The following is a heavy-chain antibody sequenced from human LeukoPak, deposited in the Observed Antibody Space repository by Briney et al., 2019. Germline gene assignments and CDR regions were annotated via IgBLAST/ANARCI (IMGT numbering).Heavy chain of an antibody. J-gene: IGHJ6*03. CDR1: GFTFSSYG. CDR3: ALAFRNAAAASYYYYYMDV. V-gene: IGHV3-23*01. Sequence: GGSLRLSCAASGFTFSSYGMSWVRQAPGKGLEWVSAISGSGSGTYYADSVKGRFTISRDNSKNTLYLQMNSLRAEDTAVYYCALAFRNAAAASYYYYYMDVWGKGTTVTVSS. D-gene: IGHD6-25*01. CDR2: ISGSGSGT.